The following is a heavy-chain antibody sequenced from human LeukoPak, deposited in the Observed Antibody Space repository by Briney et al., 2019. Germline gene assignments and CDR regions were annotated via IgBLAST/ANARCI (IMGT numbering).Heavy chain of an antibody. Sequence: ASVKVSCQASGYTFTSYAMHWVRQAPGQRLEWMGWINAGNGNTKYSQKFQGRVTITRDTSASTAYMELSSLRSEDTAVYYCARASHIAYDSSGLFDYWGQGTLVTVSS. V-gene: IGHV1-3*01. D-gene: IGHD3-22*01. CDR1: GYTFTSYA. CDR2: INAGNGNT. CDR3: ARASHIAYDSSGLFDY. J-gene: IGHJ4*02.